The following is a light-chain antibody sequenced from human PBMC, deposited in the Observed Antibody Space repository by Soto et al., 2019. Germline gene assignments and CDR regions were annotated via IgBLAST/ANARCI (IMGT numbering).Light chain of an antibody. Sequence: QSVLTQPPSVSGAPGQRVTISCTGISSNIGAGYDVHWYQQLPGTAPKLLIYGNSNRPSGVPDRFSGSKSGTSASLAITGLQAEDEADYYCQSYDSSLSASVVFGGGTKLTVL. V-gene: IGLV1-40*01. CDR2: GNS. CDR3: QSYDSSLSASVV. J-gene: IGLJ2*01. CDR1: SSNIGAGYD.